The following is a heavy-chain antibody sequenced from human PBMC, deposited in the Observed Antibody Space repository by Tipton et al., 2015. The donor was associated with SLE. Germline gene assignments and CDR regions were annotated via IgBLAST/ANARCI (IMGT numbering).Heavy chain of an antibody. J-gene: IGHJ3*02. D-gene: IGHD2-21*01. CDR2: IYYSGST. CDR3: ARVNYCGGDCYIDAFDI. V-gene: IGHV4-59*11. CDR1: GGSISSHY. Sequence: TLSLTCTVSGGSISSHYWSWIRQPPGKGLEWFGYIYYSGSTNYNPSFKSRVTISVDTSKNQFSLELSSVTAADTAVYYCARVNYCGGDCYIDAFDIWGQGTMVTVSS.